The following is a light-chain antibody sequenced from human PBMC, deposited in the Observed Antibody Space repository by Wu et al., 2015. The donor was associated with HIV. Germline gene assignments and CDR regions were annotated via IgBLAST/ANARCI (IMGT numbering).Light chain of an antibody. CDR1: QSVSSY. CDR3: QQYNNWPPYS. CDR2: GAS. V-gene: IGKV3-15*01. J-gene: IGKJ2*03. Sequence: EIVMTQSPATLSVSPGEGVTLSCRASQSVSSYLARYQQTPGQAPRLLIYGASTRATGVPARFSGSGSGTQFTLTITDVQSADSAVYYCQQYNNWPPYSFGQETKLEIK.